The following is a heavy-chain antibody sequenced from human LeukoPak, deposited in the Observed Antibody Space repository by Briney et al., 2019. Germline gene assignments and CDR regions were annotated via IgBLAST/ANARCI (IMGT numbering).Heavy chain of an antibody. J-gene: IGHJ4*02. CDR1: GFTFSSYS. Sequence: GGSLRLSCAASGFTFSSYSMNWVRQAPGKGLEWVSSISSSSSYIYYADSVKGRFTISRDNAKNSLYLQMNSLRAEDTALYYCAKAGLAVAGTLGYWGQGTLVTVSS. V-gene: IGHV3-21*04. CDR2: ISSSSSYI. D-gene: IGHD6-19*01. CDR3: AKAGLAVAGTLGY.